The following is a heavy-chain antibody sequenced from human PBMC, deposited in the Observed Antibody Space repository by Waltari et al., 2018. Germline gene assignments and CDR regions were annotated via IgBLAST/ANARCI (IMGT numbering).Heavy chain of an antibody. J-gene: IGHJ4*02. CDR3: SRAIFSSGFYYLDY. Sequence: VRLVESGGTVVQPGGPLRLSCTASGFSISEYYMDWLRQAPGKGLEWVGRSRYRAQSYSTDYVASVEGRFTISRDEAKNSLYLQMDRLKTDDTAVYFCSRAIFSSGFYYLDYWGQGTLVTVSS. V-gene: IGHV3-72*01. D-gene: IGHD3-22*01. CDR1: GFSISEYY. CDR2: SRYRAQSYST.